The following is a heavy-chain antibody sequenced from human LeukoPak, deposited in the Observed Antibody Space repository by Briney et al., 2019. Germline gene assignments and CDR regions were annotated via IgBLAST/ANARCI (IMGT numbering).Heavy chain of an antibody. V-gene: IGHV3-30*18. CDR1: GFTFSSYG. Sequence: QPRGSLRLSCAASGFTFSSYGMHWVRQAPGKGLEWVAVISYDGGNKYYADSVKGRFTISRDNSKNTLYLQMNSLRAEDTAVYYCAKDRSVKQPEYYFDYWGQGTLVTVSS. CDR3: AKDRSVKQPEYYFDY. CDR2: ISYDGGNK. J-gene: IGHJ4*02. D-gene: IGHD4-17*01.